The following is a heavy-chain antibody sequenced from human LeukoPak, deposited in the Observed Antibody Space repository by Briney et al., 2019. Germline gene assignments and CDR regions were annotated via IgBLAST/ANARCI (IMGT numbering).Heavy chain of an antibody. J-gene: IGHJ5*02. CDR2: IVPIFGTA. D-gene: IGHD3-22*01. CDR1: GGTFSSYA. V-gene: IGHV1-69*05. CDR3: ARGPSYYYDSSGYYAVDP. Sequence: SVKVSCKASGGTFSSYAISWVRQAPGQGLEWMGGIVPIFGTANYAQKFQGRVTITTDESTSTAYMELSSLRSEDTAVYYCARGPSYYYDSSGYYAVDPWGQGTLVTVSS.